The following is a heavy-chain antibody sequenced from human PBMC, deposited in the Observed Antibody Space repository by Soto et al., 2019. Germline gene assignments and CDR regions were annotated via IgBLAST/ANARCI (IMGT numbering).Heavy chain of an antibody. J-gene: IGHJ3*02. CDR3: ARELCSGGSCYHDAFDI. Sequence: SEDLSLTCTVSGGSNSSYYWSWIRQPPGKGLEWIGYIYYSGSTNYNPSLKSRVTISVDTSKNQFSLKLSSVTAADTAVYYCARELCSGGSCYHDAFDIWGQGTMVTVSS. CDR1: GGSNSSYY. V-gene: IGHV4-59*01. D-gene: IGHD2-15*01. CDR2: IYYSGST.